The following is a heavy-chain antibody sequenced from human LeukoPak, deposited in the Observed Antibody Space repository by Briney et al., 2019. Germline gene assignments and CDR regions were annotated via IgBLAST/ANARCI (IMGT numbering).Heavy chain of an antibody. CDR3: ARVDGAATPWYYYYMDV. D-gene: IGHD2-15*01. Sequence: GGSLRLSCAASGFTVSSNYMSWVRQAPGKGLEWVSVIYSGGSTYYADSVKGRFTISRDNSKNTLYLQMNSLRAEDTAVCYCARVDGAATPWYYYYMDVWGKGTTVTISS. J-gene: IGHJ6*03. V-gene: IGHV3-66*01. CDR1: GFTVSSNY. CDR2: IYSGGST.